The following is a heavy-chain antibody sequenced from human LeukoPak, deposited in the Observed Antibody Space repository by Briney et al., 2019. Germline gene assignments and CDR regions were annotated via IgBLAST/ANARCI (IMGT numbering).Heavy chain of an antibody. D-gene: IGHD4-23*01. CDR1: GFTFSSYG. J-gene: IGHJ4*02. CDR3: AREGSTVVTSGYFDY. V-gene: IGHV3-33*01. Sequence: GGSLRLSCAASGFTFSSYGMHWVRQAPGKGLEWVAVIWYDGSNKYYADSVKGRFTISRDNSKNTLYLQMNSLRAEDTAVYYCAREGSTVVTSGYFDYWGQGTLVTVSS. CDR2: IWYDGSNK.